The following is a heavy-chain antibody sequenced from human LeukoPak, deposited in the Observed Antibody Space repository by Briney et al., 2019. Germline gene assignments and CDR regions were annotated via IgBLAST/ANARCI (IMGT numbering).Heavy chain of an antibody. Sequence: SETLSLTCTVSSASIITSYWYWIRQPPGKGLEWIGYIHYSGDINYNPSLKSRVTISAYTSKNQLSLKLSSVTAADTAVYYCARVGCSGGSCYPDYWGQGTLVTVSS. V-gene: IGHV4-59*01. CDR1: SASIITSY. D-gene: IGHD2-15*01. CDR2: IHYSGDI. CDR3: ARVGCSGGSCYPDY. J-gene: IGHJ4*02.